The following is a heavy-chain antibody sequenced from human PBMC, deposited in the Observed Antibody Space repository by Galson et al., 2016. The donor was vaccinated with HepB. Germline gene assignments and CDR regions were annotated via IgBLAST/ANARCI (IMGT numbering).Heavy chain of an antibody. CDR3: ARESSGGVFDY. J-gene: IGHJ4*02. CDR1: GGTFNSYD. CDR2: ISPIFGTT. Sequence: SVKVSCKASGGTFNSYDISWVRQAPGQGLEWMGGISPIFGTTNYAQKFQGRVTITAEKSTSTAYMELSSLRSEDTAVYYCARESSGGVFDYWGQGTLVAVSA. V-gene: IGHV1-69*06. D-gene: IGHD1-14*01.